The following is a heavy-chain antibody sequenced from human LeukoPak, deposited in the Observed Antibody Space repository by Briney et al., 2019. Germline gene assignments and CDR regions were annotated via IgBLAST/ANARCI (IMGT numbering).Heavy chain of an antibody. J-gene: IGHJ6*02. V-gene: IGHV4-39*02. D-gene: IGHD2-8*01. CDR1: GGSISSHSYD. Sequence: SETLSLTCTVSGGSISSHSYDCGWVRQPPGKGLEWIGNIFYTGTTYYNPSLNSRVTISVDTSKNQFSLKLSSVTVADTAVYYCARELTNNVMNVSGQGTTVTVSS. CDR2: IFYTGTT. CDR3: ARELTNNVMNV.